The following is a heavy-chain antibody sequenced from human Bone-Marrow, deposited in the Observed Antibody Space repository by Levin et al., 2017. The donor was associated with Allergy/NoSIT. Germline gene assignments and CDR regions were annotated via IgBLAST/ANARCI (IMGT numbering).Heavy chain of an antibody. CDR1: GYTLSSYR. J-gene: IGHJ4*02. Sequence: SVKVSCKASGYTLSSYRLSWVRQAPGQGLEWMGGIVPMFNVPNYAQKFQGRVAITSDDSTSTAYMELSSLTSEDTAVYYCATTKNYEFWSGYWFSEYWGQGTLVTVSS. CDR3: ATTKNYEFWSGYWFSEY. CDR2: IVPMFNVP. V-gene: IGHV1-69*13. D-gene: IGHD3-3*01.